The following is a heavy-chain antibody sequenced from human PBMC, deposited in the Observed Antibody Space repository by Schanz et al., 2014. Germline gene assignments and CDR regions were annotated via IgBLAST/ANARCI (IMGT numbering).Heavy chain of an antibody. D-gene: IGHD3-3*01. J-gene: IGHJ5*02. CDR1: GDTLSSYG. CDR2: IIPNLGSA. Sequence: QVQLVQSGAEVKKPGSSVTVSCKASGDTLSSYGISWVRQAPGQGLEWMGRIIPNLGSANYAQKVQGRVTITAEKSTSTVYMELSSMRSEDTAIYYCARGNTIFGVVILGWLDPWGQGTLVTVSS. CDR3: ARGNTIFGVVILGWLDP. V-gene: IGHV1-69*04.